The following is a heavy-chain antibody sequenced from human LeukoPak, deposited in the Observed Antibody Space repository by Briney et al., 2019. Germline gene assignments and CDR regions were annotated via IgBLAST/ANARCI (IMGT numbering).Heavy chain of an antibody. D-gene: IGHD3/OR15-3a*01. CDR2: IYNSGTT. Sequence: SETLSLTCTVSGASISSYYWTWVRQPPGKGLEYIGYIYNSGTTNYNPSLKSRVTMSVDTSKNQFSLRLSSVAAADTAMYYCGRNQDWAFDIWGQGTMVTVSS. CDR3: GRNQDWAFDI. V-gene: IGHV4-59*08. CDR1: GASISSYY. J-gene: IGHJ3*02.